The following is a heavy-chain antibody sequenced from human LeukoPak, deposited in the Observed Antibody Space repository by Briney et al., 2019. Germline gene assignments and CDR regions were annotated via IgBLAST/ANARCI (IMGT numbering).Heavy chain of an antibody. V-gene: IGHV4-34*01. CDR1: GGSISSYY. CDR2: INHSGST. Sequence: PSETLSLTCTVSGGSISSYYWSWIRQPPGEGLEWIGEINHSGSTNYNPSLKSRVTISVDTSKNQFSLKLSSVTAADTAVYYCARRERAATRKGDYYMDVWGKGTTVTISS. D-gene: IGHD1-1*01. J-gene: IGHJ6*03. CDR3: ARRERAATRKGDYYMDV.